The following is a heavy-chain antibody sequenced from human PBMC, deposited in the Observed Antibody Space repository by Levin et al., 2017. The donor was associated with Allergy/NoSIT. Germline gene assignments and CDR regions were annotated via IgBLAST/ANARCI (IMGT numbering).Heavy chain of an antibody. J-gene: IGHJ5*02. D-gene: IGHD5-12*01. V-gene: IGHV1-69*01. CDR1: GGTFSSYA. CDR3: ARVVADDNWFDP. Sequence: KISCKASGGTFSSYAISWVRQAPGQGLEWMGGIIPIFGTANYAQKFQGRVTITADETTSTAYMELSSLRSEDTAVYYCARVVADDNWFDPWGQGTLVTVSS. CDR2: IIPIFGTA.